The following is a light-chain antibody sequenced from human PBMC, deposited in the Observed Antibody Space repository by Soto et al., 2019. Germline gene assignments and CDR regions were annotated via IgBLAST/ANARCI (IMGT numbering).Light chain of an antibody. Sequence: EIVLTQSPGTLSLSPGESAALSCRASQPVSSNFLAWYQQKPGQAPRLLIYGVSSRASGIPDRFFGSGSGTDFTLTINRLETEDFAVYYCQQYANSPITFGQGTRREIK. J-gene: IGKJ5*01. V-gene: IGKV3-20*01. CDR3: QQYANSPIT. CDR2: GVS. CDR1: QPVSSNF.